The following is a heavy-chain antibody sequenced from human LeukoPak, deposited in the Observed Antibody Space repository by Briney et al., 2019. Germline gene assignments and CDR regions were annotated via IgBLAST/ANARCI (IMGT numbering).Heavy chain of an antibody. J-gene: IGHJ4*02. Sequence: AASVKTSCTASGYTFTSYDINWVRQATGQGLEWMGWMNPNSGNTGYAQKVQGRVTMTRNTSISTAYMELSSLRSEDTAVYYCARGRRYYSSGYYYRWGQGTLVTVSS. CDR3: ARGRRYYSSGYYYR. CDR2: MNPNSGNT. CDR1: GYTFTSYD. V-gene: IGHV1-8*01. D-gene: IGHD3-22*01.